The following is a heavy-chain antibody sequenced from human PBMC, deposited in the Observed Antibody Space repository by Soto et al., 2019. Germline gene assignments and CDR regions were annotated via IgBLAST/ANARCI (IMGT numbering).Heavy chain of an antibody. CDR2: ISWNSGSI. CDR1: GFTFDDYA. D-gene: IGHD6-13*01. Sequence: GGSLRLSCAASGFTFDDYAMHWVRQAPGKGLEWVSGISWNSGSIGYADSVKGRFTISRDNAKNSLYLQMNSLRAEDTALYYCAKDKTRFSSWGLLGYWGQGTLVTVSS. V-gene: IGHV3-9*01. J-gene: IGHJ4*02. CDR3: AKDKTRFSSWGLLGY.